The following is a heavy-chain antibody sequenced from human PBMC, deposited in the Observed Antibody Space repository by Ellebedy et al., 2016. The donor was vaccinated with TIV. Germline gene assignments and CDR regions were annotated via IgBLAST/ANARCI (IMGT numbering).Heavy chain of an antibody. D-gene: IGHD2-8*01. J-gene: IGHJ4*02. V-gene: IGHV3-21*01. CDR2: VSSSNSYI. CDR3: AREIMAFDY. CDR1: GFTFSSYA. Sequence: PGGSLRLSCAASGFTFSSYAMSWVRQAPGKGLEWVSSVSSSNSYIYYADSVKGRFTISRDNAKNSLYLQMNSLRVEDTAVYYCAREIMAFDYWGQGTLVTVSS.